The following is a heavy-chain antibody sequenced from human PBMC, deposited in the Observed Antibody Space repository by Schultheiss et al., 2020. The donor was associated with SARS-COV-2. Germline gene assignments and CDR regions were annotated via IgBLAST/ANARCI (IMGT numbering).Heavy chain of an antibody. D-gene: IGHD2-15*01. V-gene: IGHV4-34*01. CDR2: INHSGST. J-gene: IGHJ6*02. CDR3: ARDQRYCSGGSCYVRGRHGMDV. CDR1: GGFFSGYY. Sequence: SETLSLTCAVYGGFFSGYYWSWIRQPPGKGLEWIGEINHSGSTNYNPSLKSRVTISVDTSKNQFSLKLSSVTAADTAVYYCARDQRYCSGGSCYVRGRHGMDVWGQGTTVTVSS.